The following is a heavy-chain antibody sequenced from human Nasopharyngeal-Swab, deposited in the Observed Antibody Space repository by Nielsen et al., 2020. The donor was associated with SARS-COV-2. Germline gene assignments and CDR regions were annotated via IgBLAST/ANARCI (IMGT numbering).Heavy chain of an antibody. Sequence: WIRQPPGKGLEWVAHIKHDGSEKYYVDSVKGRFTISRDNAKNELYLQMNSLRAEDTAVYYCARDSITGTKGYYYMDVWGKGTTVTVSS. CDR3: ARDSITGTKGYYYMDV. D-gene: IGHD1-14*01. V-gene: IGHV3-7*01. CDR2: IKHDGSEK. J-gene: IGHJ6*03.